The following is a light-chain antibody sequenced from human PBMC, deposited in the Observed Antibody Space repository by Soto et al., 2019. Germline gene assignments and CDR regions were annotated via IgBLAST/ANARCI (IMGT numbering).Light chain of an antibody. J-gene: IGLJ2*01. CDR2: YDS. Sequence: SYELTQPPSVSVAPGKTARITCGGTNIGSKSVHWYQQKPGQAPVLVIYYDSDRPSGIPERFSGSNSGNTATLTISRVEAGDEADYCCQGWDSSSDHVVFGGGTKVTVL. CDR1: NIGSKS. V-gene: IGLV3-21*04. CDR3: QGWDSSSDHVV.